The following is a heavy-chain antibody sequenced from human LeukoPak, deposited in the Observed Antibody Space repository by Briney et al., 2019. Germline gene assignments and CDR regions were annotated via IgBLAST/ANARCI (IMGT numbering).Heavy chain of an antibody. CDR3: AKPAYDSSGYYLDY. J-gene: IGHJ4*02. CDR2: ISSSGSTI. Sequence: PGGSLRLSCAASGFTFSDYYMSWIRQAPGKGLEWVSYISSSGSTIYYADSVKGRFTISRDNAKNSLYLQMNSLRAEDTAVYYCAKPAYDSSGYYLDYWGQGTLVTVSS. D-gene: IGHD3-22*01. V-gene: IGHV3-11*01. CDR1: GFTFSDYY.